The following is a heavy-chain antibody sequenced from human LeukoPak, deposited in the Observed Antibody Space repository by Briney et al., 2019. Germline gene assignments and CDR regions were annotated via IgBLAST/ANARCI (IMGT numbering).Heavy chain of an antibody. Sequence: SETLSLTCTVSGYSISSGYYRGWIRQPPGKGLECIGSIYHSGSTYYNPSLKSRVTISVDTSKNQFSLKLSSVTAADTAVYYCARDPGYSSSWKISTPIDYWGQSTLVTVSS. CDR3: ARDPGYSSSWKISTPIDY. CDR2: IYHSGST. D-gene: IGHD6-13*01. CDR1: GYSISSGYY. J-gene: IGHJ4*02. V-gene: IGHV4-38-2*02.